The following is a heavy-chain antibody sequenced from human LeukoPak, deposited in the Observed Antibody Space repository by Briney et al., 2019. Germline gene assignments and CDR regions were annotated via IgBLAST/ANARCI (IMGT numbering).Heavy chain of an antibody. V-gene: IGHV1-69*13. CDR2: IIPIFGTA. J-gene: IGHJ3*02. CDR1: GGTFSSYA. D-gene: IGHD3-22*01. CDR3: ARVTLHYYDSSGYSFDAFDI. Sequence: SVKVSCKASGGTFSSYAISWVRQAPGQGLEWVGGIIPIFGTANYAQKFQGRVTITADESTSTAYMELSSLRSEDTAVYYCARVTLHYYDSSGYSFDAFDIWGQGTMVTVSS.